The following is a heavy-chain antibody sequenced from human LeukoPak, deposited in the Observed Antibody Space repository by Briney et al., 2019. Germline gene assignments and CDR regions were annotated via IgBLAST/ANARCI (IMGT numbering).Heavy chain of an antibody. CDR2: ILYDGNNK. CDR3: AKRVAGYYFEN. J-gene: IGHJ4*02. D-gene: IGHD6-19*01. V-gene: IGHV3-30-3*02. CDR1: GFTFSTYA. Sequence: GGSLRLSCVASGFTFSTYAMHWVRQAPGKGLEWVAVILYDGNNKYYADSVKGRFTISRDNSKNTLYLQMNSLRAEDTAVYYCAKRVAGYYFENWGQGTLVTVST.